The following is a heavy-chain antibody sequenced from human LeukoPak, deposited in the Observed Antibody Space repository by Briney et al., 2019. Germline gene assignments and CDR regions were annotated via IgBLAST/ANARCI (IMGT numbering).Heavy chain of an antibody. CDR1: GFTFSSYG. Sequence: GGSLRPSCAASGFTFSSYGMHWVRQAPGKGLEWVAFIRYDGSNKYYADSVKGRFTISRDNSKNTLYLQMNSLRAEDTAVYYCARGSHYYGSGSYRYYWGQGTLVTVSS. J-gene: IGHJ4*02. CDR3: ARGSHYYGSGSYRYY. CDR2: IRYDGSNK. D-gene: IGHD3-10*01. V-gene: IGHV3-30*02.